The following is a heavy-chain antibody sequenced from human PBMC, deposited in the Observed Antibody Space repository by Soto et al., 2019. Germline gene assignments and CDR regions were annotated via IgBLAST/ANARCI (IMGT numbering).Heavy chain of an antibody. CDR1: GFTFSNYW. Sequence: EVQLVESGGGVVQPGGSLRLSCIASGFTFSNYWMHWVRQAPGKGLVWVSRINSDESTTSYADSVKGRFTISRDSAKNTLYLQMSSLRAEDTAVYYCTRDPYCRSADCHNWFDLWGQGTLVTVSS. D-gene: IGHD2-2*01. V-gene: IGHV3-74*01. J-gene: IGHJ5*02. CDR2: INSDESTT. CDR3: TRDPYCRSADCHNWFDL.